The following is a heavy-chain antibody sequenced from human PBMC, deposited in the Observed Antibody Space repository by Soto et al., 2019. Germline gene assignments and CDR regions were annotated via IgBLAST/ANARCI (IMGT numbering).Heavy chain of an antibody. Sequence: KPGGSLRLSCAASGFTFSNAWMSWVRQAPGKGLEWVGRIKSKTDGGTTDYAAPVKGRFTISRDDSKNTLYLQMNSLKTEDTAVYYCTTRSGRIQLWLGYYGMDVWGQGTTVTVSS. CDR2: IKSKTDGGTT. J-gene: IGHJ6*02. D-gene: IGHD5-18*01. V-gene: IGHV3-15*01. CDR3: TTRSGRIQLWLGYYGMDV. CDR1: GFTFSNAW.